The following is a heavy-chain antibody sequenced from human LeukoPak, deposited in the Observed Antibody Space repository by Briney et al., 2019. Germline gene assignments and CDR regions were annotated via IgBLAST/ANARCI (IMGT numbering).Heavy chain of an antibody. V-gene: IGHV3-33*01. D-gene: IGHD4-17*01. Sequence: KLSCKASGSTFTGYNMHWVRQSPGKGLEWVAVIWYDGSKKYLADSVKGRFTISSDSSKNTLYLQLNSLRVEDTAVYYCARWYGDYQSFYLDFWGQGTLVFVSS. J-gene: IGHJ4*01. CDR3: ARWYGDYQSFYLDF. CDR1: GSTFTGYN. CDR2: IWYDGSKK.